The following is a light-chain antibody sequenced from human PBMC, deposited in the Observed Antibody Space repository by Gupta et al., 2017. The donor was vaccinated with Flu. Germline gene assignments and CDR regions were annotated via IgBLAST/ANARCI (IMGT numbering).Light chain of an antibody. CDR3: QHDDNSPRT. J-gene: IGKJ4*01. CDR2: AVS. Sequence: ETQMTQSPDSLSASVGDRVTITCRASESISGYLHWYQQKPGKAPKLLIYAVSTVNSGVPSRFSGSGSGTEFTLTISRLQPEDIATYTCQHDDNSPRTFGGGTKVEIK. V-gene: IGKV1-39*01. CDR1: ESISGY.